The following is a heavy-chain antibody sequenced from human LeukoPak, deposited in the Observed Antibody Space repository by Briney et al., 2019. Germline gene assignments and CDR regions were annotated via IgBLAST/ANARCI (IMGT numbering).Heavy chain of an antibody. CDR1: GDTFINYA. CDR3: ARERRGGSYFTEKRLDH. Sequence: GASVKVSCKASGDTFINYAISWVRQAPGQGLEWMGAIIPIFGTANYAQKFQGRVTITADESTGTAYMGLSSLRSEDTAVYYCARERRGGSYFTEKRLDHWGQGTLVAVSS. CDR2: IIPIFGTA. V-gene: IGHV1-69*13. D-gene: IGHD1-26*01. J-gene: IGHJ4*02.